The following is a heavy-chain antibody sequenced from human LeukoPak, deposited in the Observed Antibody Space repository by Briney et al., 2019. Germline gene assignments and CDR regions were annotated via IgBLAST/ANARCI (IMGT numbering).Heavy chain of an antibody. CDR2: IYYSGST. Sequence: PSETLSLTCTVSGGSISSYNWSWIRQPPGKGLEWIGYIYYSGSTNYNPSLKSRVTISVDTSKNQFSLKLSSVTAADTAVYYCARERKRITIFGVVTTDFDYWGQGTLVTVSS. V-gene: IGHV4-59*12. CDR3: ARERKRITIFGVVTTDFDY. CDR1: GGSISSYN. J-gene: IGHJ4*02. D-gene: IGHD3-3*01.